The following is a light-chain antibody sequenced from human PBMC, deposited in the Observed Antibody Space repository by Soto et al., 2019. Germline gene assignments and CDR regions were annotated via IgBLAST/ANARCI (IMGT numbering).Light chain of an antibody. J-gene: IGLJ3*02. CDR1: SSNIGARYD. V-gene: IGLV1-40*01. Sequence: PSVSGAPGQRVTISCTGSSSNIGARYDVHWYQHLPGTAPKLLMYGDSNRPSGVPDRFSGSKSGTSASLAITGLQAEDEADYYCQSYDNILSGPLFGGGTKLTVL. CDR2: GDS. CDR3: QSYDNILSGPL.